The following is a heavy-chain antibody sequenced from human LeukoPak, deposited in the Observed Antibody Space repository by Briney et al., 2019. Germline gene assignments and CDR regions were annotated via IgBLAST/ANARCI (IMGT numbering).Heavy chain of an antibody. CDR1: GYTFTSYG. CDR2: IIPIFGTA. D-gene: IGHD3-3*01. J-gene: IGHJ4*02. Sequence: SVKVSCKASGYTFTSYGISWVRQAPGQGLEWMGGIIPIFGTANYAQKFQGRVTITADESTSTAYMELSSLRSEDTAVYYCARDRRERITIFGVVPDQRFDYWGQGTLVTVSS. V-gene: IGHV1-69*13. CDR3: ARDRRERITIFGVVPDQRFDY.